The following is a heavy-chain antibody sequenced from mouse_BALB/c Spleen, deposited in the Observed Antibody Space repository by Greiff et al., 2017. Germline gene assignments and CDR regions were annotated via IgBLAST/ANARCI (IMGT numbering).Heavy chain of an antibody. D-gene: IGHD1-2*01. CDR1: GYTFTSYT. Sequence: VQLQESAAELARPGASVKMSCKASGYTFTSYTMHWVKQRPGQGLEWIGYINPSSGYTEYNQKFKDKTTLTADKSSSTAYMQLSSLTSEDSAVYYCARWDHYYGYYWGQGTTLTVSS. V-gene: IGHV1-4*02. CDR3: ARWDHYYGYY. CDR2: INPSSGYT. J-gene: IGHJ2*01.